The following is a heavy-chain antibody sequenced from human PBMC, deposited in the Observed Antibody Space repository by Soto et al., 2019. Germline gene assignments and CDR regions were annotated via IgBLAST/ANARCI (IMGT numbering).Heavy chain of an antibody. Sequence: SETLSLTCTVSGDSISSSYWSWIRQPPGKGLEWIGYIYSSGSTNYNPSLKSRVTISVDTSKNQFSLKLRSVTAADTAVYYCARPNYTARTWYFDLWGRGTLVTVSS. J-gene: IGHJ2*01. V-gene: IGHV4-59*08. CDR2: IYSSGST. CDR3: ARPNYTARTWYFDL. CDR1: GDSISSSY. D-gene: IGHD2-21*02.